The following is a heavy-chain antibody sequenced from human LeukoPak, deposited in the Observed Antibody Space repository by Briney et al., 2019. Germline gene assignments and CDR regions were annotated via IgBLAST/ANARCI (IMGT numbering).Heavy chain of an antibody. D-gene: IGHD2-15*01. V-gene: IGHV3-21*01. J-gene: IGHJ4*02. CDR1: GFTFSSYS. Sequence: GGSLRLSCAASGFTFSSYSMNWVRRAPGKGLEWVSSISSSSSYIYYADSVKGRFTISRDNAKNSLYLQMNSLRAEDTAVYYCARVVRDIVVVVAATPSYRFDYWGQGTLVTVSS. CDR2: ISSSSSYI. CDR3: ARVVRDIVVVVAATPSYRFDY.